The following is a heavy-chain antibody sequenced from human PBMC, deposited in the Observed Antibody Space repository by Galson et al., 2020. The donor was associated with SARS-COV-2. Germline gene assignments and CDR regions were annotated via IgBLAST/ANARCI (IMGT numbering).Heavy chain of an antibody. V-gene: IGHV6-1*01. CDR2: TYYRSKWYN. CDR1: GDSVSSNSAA. CDR3: AREEASFGELLPYEGMDV. D-gene: IGHD3-10*01. Sequence: SETLSLTCAISGDSVSSNSAAWNWIRQSPSRGLEWLGRTYYRSKWYNDYAVSVKSRITINPDTSKNQFSLQLNSVTPEDTAVYYCAREEASFGELLPYEGMDVWGQGTTVTVSS. J-gene: IGHJ6*02.